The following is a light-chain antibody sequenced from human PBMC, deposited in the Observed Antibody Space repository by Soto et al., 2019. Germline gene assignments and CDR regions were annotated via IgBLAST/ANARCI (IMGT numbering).Light chain of an antibody. V-gene: IGKV3-15*01. CDR2: GAS. CDR3: HQYGSSGT. CDR1: QSVSSN. J-gene: IGKJ1*01. Sequence: EIVMTQSPATLSVSPGERATLSCRASQSVSSNLAWYQQKPGQAPRLLIYGASTRATGIPARFSGSGSETEFTLTISSLQSEDFAVYYCHQYGSSGTFGQGTKVDIK.